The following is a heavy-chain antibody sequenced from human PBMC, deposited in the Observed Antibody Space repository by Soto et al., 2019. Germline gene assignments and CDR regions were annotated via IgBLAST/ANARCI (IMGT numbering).Heavy chain of an antibody. CDR2: IYYSGST. D-gene: IGHD2-15*01. J-gene: IGHJ4*02. CDR1: GGSISSYY. V-gene: IGHV4-59*08. Sequence: SETLSLTCTVSGGSISSYYWSWIRQPPGKGLEWIGYIYYSGSTNYNPSLKSRVTISVDTSKNQFSLKLSSVTAADTAVYYCARQGGRDFDYWGQGTLVTVSS. CDR3: ARQGGRDFDY.